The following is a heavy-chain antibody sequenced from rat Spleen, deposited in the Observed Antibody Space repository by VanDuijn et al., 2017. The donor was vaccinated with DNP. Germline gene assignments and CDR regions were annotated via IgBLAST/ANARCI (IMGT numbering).Heavy chain of an antibody. V-gene: IGHV5-7*01. CDR2: LSYNGGNT. CDR1: GFTFSDYY. J-gene: IGHJ4*01. CDR3: ARHRTIMPYYYAMDA. D-gene: IGHD1-12*01. Sequence: EVLLVESDGGLVQPGRSLKLSCAVSGFTFSDYYMAWVRQAPAKGLEWFATLSYNGGNTYYRDAVKGRFTSSRDNAQSTLYLQMDSLRSEDTDTYYCARHRTIMPYYYAMDAWGQGASVTVSS.